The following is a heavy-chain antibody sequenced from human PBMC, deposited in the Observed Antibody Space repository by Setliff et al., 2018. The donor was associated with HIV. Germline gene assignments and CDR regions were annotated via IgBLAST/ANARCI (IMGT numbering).Heavy chain of an antibody. J-gene: IGHJ4*02. CDR1: GYTFTDYF. V-gene: IGHV1-2*02. D-gene: IGHD2-8*02. Sequence: ASVKVSCKASGYTFTDYFMHWVRQAPGQGLEWMGWISPNNGDTTIPQRFQGRVTMTSDTSINTAYMELSRLRSDDTAVYYCGRDWSYAPDYWGQGTLVTVSS. CDR3: GRDWSYAPDY. CDR2: ISPNNGDT.